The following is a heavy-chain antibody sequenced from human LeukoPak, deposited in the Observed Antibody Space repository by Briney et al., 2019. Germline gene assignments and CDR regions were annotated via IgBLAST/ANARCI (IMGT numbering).Heavy chain of an antibody. V-gene: IGHV3-30-3*01. CDR1: GFTFSSYA. D-gene: IGHD3-16*01. CDR2: ISYDGSNK. J-gene: IGHJ3*02. Sequence: GGSLRLSCAASGFTFSSYAMHWVRQAPGKGLEWVAVISYDGSNKYYADSVKGRFTISRDNSKNTLYLQMNSLRAEDTAVYYCARDPLGVRAKTPAFDIWGQGTMVTVSS. CDR3: ARDPLGVRAKTPAFDI.